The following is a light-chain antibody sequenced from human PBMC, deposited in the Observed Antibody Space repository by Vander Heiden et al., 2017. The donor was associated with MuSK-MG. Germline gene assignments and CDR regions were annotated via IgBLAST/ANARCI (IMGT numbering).Light chain of an antibody. V-gene: IGKV1-17*01. J-gene: IGKJ4*01. CDR1: QGIRNH. CDR3: LRDTSYRLT. Sequence: DIQMTQSPSSLSASVGDRVSITCRASQGIRNHLDWFQQKPGKAPKRLIYGVSSLLGGVPSRFSGSGSGTEFTLTISSLQPEDFATYYCLRDTSYRLTFGGWIKVE. CDR2: GVS.